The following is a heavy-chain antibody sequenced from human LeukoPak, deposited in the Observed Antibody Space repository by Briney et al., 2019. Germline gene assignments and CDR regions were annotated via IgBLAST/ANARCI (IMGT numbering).Heavy chain of an antibody. CDR2: ISGSGGST. CDR3: AKTSIQLWLLGDY. Sequence: PGGSLRLSCAASGFTFSSYAVSWVRQAPGKGLEWVSAISGSGGSTYYADSVKGRFTISRDNSKNTLYLQMNSLRAEDTAVYYCAKTSIQLWLLGDYWGQGTLVTVSS. D-gene: IGHD5-18*01. V-gene: IGHV3-23*01. J-gene: IGHJ4*02. CDR1: GFTFSSYA.